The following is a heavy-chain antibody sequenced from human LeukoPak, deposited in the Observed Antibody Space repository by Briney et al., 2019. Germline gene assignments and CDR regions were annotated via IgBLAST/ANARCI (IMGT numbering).Heavy chain of an antibody. V-gene: IGHV4-59*08. J-gene: IGHJ4*02. Sequence: PSETLSLTCTVSGGSISSYYWSWIRQPPGKGLEWIGYIYYSGSTNYNPSLKSRVTISVDTSKNQFSLKLSSVTAADTAVYYCARHYDSRGYSDYWGQGTLVTVSS. D-gene: IGHD3-22*01. CDR3: ARHYDSRGYSDY. CDR2: IYYSGST. CDR1: GGSISSYY.